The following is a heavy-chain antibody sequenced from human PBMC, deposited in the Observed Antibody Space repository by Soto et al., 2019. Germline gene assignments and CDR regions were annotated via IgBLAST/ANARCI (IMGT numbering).Heavy chain of an antibody. Sequence: VQLVESGGGLVQPGGSLRLSRAVSGFTFSNYWMHWVRQAPGKGLVRVSRLKSDGSGTMYADSVKGRLTISRDNAKNTLYLQMNSLRAEDTAVYYCVRGDGDYYDGNGYLGRHWGQGTLVTVSS. D-gene: IGHD3-22*01. J-gene: IGHJ4*02. CDR3: VRGDGDYYDGNGYLGRH. CDR2: LKSDGSGT. CDR1: GFTFSNYW. V-gene: IGHV3-74*03.